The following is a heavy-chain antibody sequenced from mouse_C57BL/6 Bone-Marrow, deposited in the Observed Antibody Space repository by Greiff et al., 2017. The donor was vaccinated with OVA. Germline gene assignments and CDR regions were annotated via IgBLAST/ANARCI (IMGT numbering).Heavy chain of an antibody. V-gene: IGHV1-72*01. CDR1: GYTFTSYW. Sequence: VQLQQSGAELVKPGASVKLSCKASGYTFTSYWMHWVKQRPGRGLEWIGGIDPNSGGTKYNEKFKSKATLTVDKPASTAYMQLSSLTSEDSAVYYCARGGFSWFAYWGQGNLVTVSA. CDR3: ARGGFSWFAY. CDR2: IDPNSGGT. J-gene: IGHJ3*01.